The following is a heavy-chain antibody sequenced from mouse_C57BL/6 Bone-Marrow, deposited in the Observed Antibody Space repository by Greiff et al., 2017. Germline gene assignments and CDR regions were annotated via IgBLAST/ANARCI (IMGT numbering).Heavy chain of an antibody. Sequence: VKLMESGAELARPGASVKLSCKASGYTFTSYGISWVKQRTGQGLEWIGEIYPRSGNTYYNEKFKGKATLTADKSSSTAYMELRSLTSEDSAVYFCARRRVITTVVPFAYWGQGTLVTVSA. CDR3: ARRRVITTVVPFAY. CDR2: IYPRSGNT. D-gene: IGHD1-1*01. CDR1: GYTFTSYG. V-gene: IGHV1-81*01. J-gene: IGHJ3*01.